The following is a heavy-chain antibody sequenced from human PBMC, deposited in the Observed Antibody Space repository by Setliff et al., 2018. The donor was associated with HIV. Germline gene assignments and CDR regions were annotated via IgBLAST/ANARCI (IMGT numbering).Heavy chain of an antibody. Sequence: SETLSLTCTVSGGSISSHYWNWIRQPPGKGLEWIGYIHYSGSINYNPSLKSRVTISGDSSKNQVSLMLSSVTAADTAVYYCARTEDYSYGDAPFDYWGHGTLVTVSS. CDR3: ARTEDYSYGDAPFDY. D-gene: IGHD5-18*01. CDR1: GGSISSHY. CDR2: IHYSGSI. J-gene: IGHJ4*01. V-gene: IGHV4-59*11.